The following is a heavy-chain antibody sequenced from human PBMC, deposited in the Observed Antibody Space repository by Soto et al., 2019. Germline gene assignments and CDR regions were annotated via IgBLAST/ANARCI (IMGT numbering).Heavy chain of an antibody. CDR2: IYYSGST. V-gene: IGHV4-31*03. J-gene: IGHJ6*02. CDR3: ARVCGGDCHYGMDV. Sequence: SETLSLTCTVSGGSIGSGGYSWSWIRQHPGKGLEWIGYIYYSGSTYYNPSLKSRVTISVDTSKNQFSLKLSSVTAADTAVYYCARVCGGDCHYGMDVWGQGTTVTVSS. D-gene: IGHD2-21*02. CDR1: GGSIGSGGYS.